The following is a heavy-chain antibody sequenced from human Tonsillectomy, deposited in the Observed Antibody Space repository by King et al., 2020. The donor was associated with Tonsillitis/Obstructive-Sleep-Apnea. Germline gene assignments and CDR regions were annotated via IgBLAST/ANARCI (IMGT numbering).Heavy chain of an antibody. J-gene: IGHJ2*01. D-gene: IGHD5-12*01. CDR3: ARATYRGYDEYWHFDL. CDR2: IKQDGSEK. CDR1: GFTFSSYW. V-gene: IGHV3-7*04. Sequence: QLVQSGGGLVQPGGSLRLSCAASGFTFSSYWMSWVRQAPGKGLEWVANIKQDGSEKYYVDSVKGRFTISRDNAKNSLYLQMNSLRAEDTAVYYCARATYRGYDEYWHFDLWGRGTLVTVSS.